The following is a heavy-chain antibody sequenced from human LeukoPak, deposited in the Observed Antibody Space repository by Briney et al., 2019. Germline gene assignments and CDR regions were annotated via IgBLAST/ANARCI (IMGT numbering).Heavy chain of an antibody. Sequence: SEGLSLNHSVYGDSISSYHWSWLRMPPEKGLERIANIYYSGSPNYNPSLMSRVTISLDTSENQFSLRLSSVTAADTAVYYGTRDRRAAGSIFDYWGQGTLVTVSS. D-gene: IGHD6-13*01. V-gene: IGHV4-59*01. J-gene: IGHJ4*02. CDR2: IYYSGSP. CDR1: GDSISSYH. CDR3: TRDRRAAGSIFDY.